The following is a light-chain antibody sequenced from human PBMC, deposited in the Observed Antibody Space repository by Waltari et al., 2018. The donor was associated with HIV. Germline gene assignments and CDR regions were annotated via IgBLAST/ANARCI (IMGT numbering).Light chain of an antibody. CDR1: SSNTETTP. J-gene: IGLJ2*01. CDR2: GTN. V-gene: IGLV1-44*01. CDR3: AAWDDSLNGPV. Sequence: QSVLTQPPSAPGTPGPRATIPRSGRSSNTETTPATCYQQPPATAPQLLIYGTNHRPSGVPARFSGSKSGTSASLAIGGLQSDVEADYYCAAWDDSLNGPVFGGVTKLTVL.